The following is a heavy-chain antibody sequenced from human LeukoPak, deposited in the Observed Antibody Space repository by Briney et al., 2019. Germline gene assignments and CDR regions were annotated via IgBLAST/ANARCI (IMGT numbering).Heavy chain of an antibody. CDR3: ARAEVNWFDP. J-gene: IGHJ5*02. CDR1: GFTFSSDA. CDR2: ISSSGSTI. V-gene: IGHV3-48*04. Sequence: PGGSLRLSCAASGFTFSSDAMSWVRQAPGKGLEWVSYISSSGSTIYYADSVKGRFTISRDNAKNSLYLQMNSLRAEDTAVYYCARAEVNWFDPWGQGTLVTVSS.